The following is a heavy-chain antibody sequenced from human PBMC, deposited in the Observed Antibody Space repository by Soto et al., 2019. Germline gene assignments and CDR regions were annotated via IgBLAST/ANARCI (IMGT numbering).Heavy chain of an antibody. Sequence: KPSETLSLTCAVYGGSFSCYYWSWIRQPPGKGLEWIGEVNHSGSTNYNPSLKSRVTISVDTSKNQFSLKLSSVTAADTAVYYCARLHRRETTWGQGTLVTVSS. CDR1: GGSFSCYY. CDR3: ARLHRRETT. D-gene: IGHD1-1*01. V-gene: IGHV4-34*01. J-gene: IGHJ5*02. CDR2: VNHSGST.